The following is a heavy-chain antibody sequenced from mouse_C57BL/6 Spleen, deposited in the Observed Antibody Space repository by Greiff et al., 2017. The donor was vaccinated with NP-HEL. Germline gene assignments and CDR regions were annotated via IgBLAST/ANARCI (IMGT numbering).Heavy chain of an antibody. V-gene: IGHV1-47*01. CDR3: ARRGDDGYYGAWFAY. Sequence: VQLQQSGAELVKPGASVKMSCKASGYTFTSYPIEWMKQNHGKSLEWIGNFHPYNDDTKYNEKFKGKATLTVEKSSSTVYLELSRLTSDDTAVYYCARRGDDGYYGAWFAYWGQGTLVTVSA. D-gene: IGHD2-3*01. CDR2: FHPYNDDT. J-gene: IGHJ3*01. CDR1: GYTFTSYP.